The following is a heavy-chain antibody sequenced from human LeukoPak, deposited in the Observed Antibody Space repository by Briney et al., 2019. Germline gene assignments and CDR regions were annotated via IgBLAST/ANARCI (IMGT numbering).Heavy chain of an antibody. CDR1: GYTFTGYY. CDR2: INPNSGGT. D-gene: IGHD4-17*01. V-gene: IGHV1-2*02. Sequence: ASVKVSCKASGYTFTGYYMHWVRQAPGQGLEWMGWINPNSGGTNYAQKFQGRVTMTRDTSISTAYMELSRLRSDDTAVYYCARGGTTVTTSFLNWFDPWGQGTLVPASS. CDR3: ARGGTTVTTSFLNWFDP. J-gene: IGHJ5*02.